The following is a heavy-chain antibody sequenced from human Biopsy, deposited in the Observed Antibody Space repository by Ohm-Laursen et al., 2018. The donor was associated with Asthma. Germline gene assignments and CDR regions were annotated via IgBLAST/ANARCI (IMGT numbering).Heavy chain of an antibody. CDR3: ARVASYGDLYFGIDV. Sequence: LRLSCAASGFTFSTYGMHWVRQSPGTGLEWIGFVFWSGTTHYSRSLERRLSISIDTTRNEFSMRLRSVTAADTAVYFCARVASYGDLYFGIDVWGPGTTVSVS. D-gene: IGHD4-17*01. V-gene: IGHV4-59*08. CDR2: VFWSGTT. CDR1: GFTFSTYG. J-gene: IGHJ6*02.